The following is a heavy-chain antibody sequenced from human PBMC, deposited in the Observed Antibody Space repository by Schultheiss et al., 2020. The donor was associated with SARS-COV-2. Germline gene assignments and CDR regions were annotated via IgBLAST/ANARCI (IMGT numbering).Heavy chain of an antibody. CDR2: IYYSGST. CDR3: ARALGIAVIDAFDI. D-gene: IGHD6-19*01. V-gene: IGHV4-59*08. CDR1: GGSISSYY. J-gene: IGHJ3*02. Sequence: SETLSLTCTVSGGSISSYYWSWIRQPPGKGLEWIGYIYYSGSTYYNPSLKSRVTISVDTSKNQFSLKLSSVTAADTAVYYCARALGIAVIDAFDIWGQGTTVTVSS.